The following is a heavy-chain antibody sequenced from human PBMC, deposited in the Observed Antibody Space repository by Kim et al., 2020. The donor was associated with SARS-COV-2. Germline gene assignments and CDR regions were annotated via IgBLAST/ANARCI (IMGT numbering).Heavy chain of an antibody. V-gene: IGHV3-30*03. D-gene: IGHD3-10*01. CDR2: ISYDGSNK. J-gene: IGHJ3*01. CDR1: GFTFSSYA. Sequence: GGSLRLSCAASGFTFSSYAMHWVRQAPGKGLEWVAVISYDGSNKYYADSVKGRFTISRDNSKNTLYLQMNSLRAEDTAVYYCALLPYAFDFWGQGTMVTV. CDR3: ALLPYAFDF.